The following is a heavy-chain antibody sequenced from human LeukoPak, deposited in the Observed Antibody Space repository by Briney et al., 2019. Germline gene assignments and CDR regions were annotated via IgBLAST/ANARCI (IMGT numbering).Heavy chain of an antibody. CDR3: AITHGYYDGSGYWVQ. CDR2: ITANADRT. V-gene: IGHV3-23*01. Sequence: GGSLRLSCAASGFTFGSYGMSWVRQAPGKGLEWVSFITANADRTSYADSVEGRFTISRDNPRNTLYMQMNSLRDEDTALYYCAITHGYYDGSGYWVQWGQGTLVTVSS. J-gene: IGHJ1*01. CDR1: GFTFGSYG. D-gene: IGHD3-22*01.